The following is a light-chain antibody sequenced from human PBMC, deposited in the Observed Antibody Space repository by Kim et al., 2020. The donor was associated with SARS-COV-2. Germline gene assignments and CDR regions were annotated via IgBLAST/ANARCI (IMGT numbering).Light chain of an antibody. J-gene: IGKJ2*01. CDR3: QQYDNWPPYT. CDR2: GAS. V-gene: IGKV3-15*01. Sequence: VSPGERATLSCRASQSVSSNVAWYQQKPGQAPRLLIFGASTRATGFPARFSGSGSGTEFTLTISSLQSEDFAVYYCQQYDNWPPYTFGQGTKLEIK. CDR1: QSVSSN.